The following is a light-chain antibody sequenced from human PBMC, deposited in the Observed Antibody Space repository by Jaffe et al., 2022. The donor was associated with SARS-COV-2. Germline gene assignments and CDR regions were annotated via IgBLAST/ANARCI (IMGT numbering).Light chain of an antibody. CDR1: RSDIGGYDY. V-gene: IGLV2-14*01. CDR3: SSYSSGSTLVI. CDR2: DVI. Sequence: QSALTQPASVSGSPGQSITISCSGTRSDIGGYDYVSWYQQRPGKVPKLIIYDVITRPSGVSNRFSASKSGSTASLTISGLQAEDEADYYCSSYSSGSTLVIFGAGTKVTVL. J-gene: IGLJ2*01.